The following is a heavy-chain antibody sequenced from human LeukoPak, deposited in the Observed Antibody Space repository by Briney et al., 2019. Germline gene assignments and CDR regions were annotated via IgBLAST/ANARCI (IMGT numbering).Heavy chain of an antibody. Sequence: GGSLRLSCAASGFTVSSNYMNWVRQAPGKGLEWVSVIYSGGSVDYADSVKGRFTTSRDSSKNTMYLQMNSLRAEDTAVYYCARGLAYYFGSGSYYFDYWGQGTLVTVSS. CDR1: GFTVSSNY. CDR3: ARGLAYYFGSGSYYFDY. V-gene: IGHV3-66*01. J-gene: IGHJ4*02. CDR2: IYSGGSV. D-gene: IGHD3-10*01.